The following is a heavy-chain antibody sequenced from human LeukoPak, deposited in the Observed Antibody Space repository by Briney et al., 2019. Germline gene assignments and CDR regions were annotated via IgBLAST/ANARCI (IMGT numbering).Heavy chain of an antibody. Sequence: ASVKVSCKASGGTFSSYAISWVRQAPGQGLEWMGGIIPIFGTANYAQKFQGRVTITTGESTSTAYMELSSLRSEDTAVYYCARGSAGWLLLYFDYWGQGTLVTVSS. CDR1: GGTFSSYA. D-gene: IGHD3-22*01. V-gene: IGHV1-69*05. CDR3: ARGSAGWLLLYFDY. J-gene: IGHJ4*02. CDR2: IIPIFGTA.